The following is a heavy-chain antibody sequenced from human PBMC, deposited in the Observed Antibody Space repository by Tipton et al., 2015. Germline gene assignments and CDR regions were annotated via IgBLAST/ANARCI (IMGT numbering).Heavy chain of an antibody. Sequence: TLSLTCTVSGGSISSSNYYWGWIRQPPGKGLEWIGYIYYSGSTYYNPSLNSRVTISVDTSKNQFSLKLSSVTAADTAVYFCAEVKYGDYVDYWGQGTLVTVSS. CDR3: AEVKYGDYVDY. V-gene: IGHV4-39*01. D-gene: IGHD2-2*01. J-gene: IGHJ4*02. CDR2: IYYSGST. CDR1: GGSISSSNYY.